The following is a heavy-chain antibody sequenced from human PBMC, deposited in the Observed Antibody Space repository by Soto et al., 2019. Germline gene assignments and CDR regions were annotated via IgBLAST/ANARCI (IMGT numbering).Heavy chain of an antibody. Sequence: SLTWTVSGGSISGGSNYWALIRKPPGKGLEWIGSIYYGGSTYYNPSLKCRVTIWVDTSKNQFSLKLTSVTAADTAVYYCATDASISCLCTCGRGVLVTVSS. V-gene: IGHV4-39*02. J-gene: IGHJ5*02. D-gene: IGHD6-13*01. CDR3: ATDASISCLCT. CDR1: GGSISGGSNY. CDR2: IYYGGST.